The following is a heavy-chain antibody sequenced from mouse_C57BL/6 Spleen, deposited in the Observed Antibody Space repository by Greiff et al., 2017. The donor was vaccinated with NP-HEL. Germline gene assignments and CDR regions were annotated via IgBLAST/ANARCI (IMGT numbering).Heavy chain of an antibody. V-gene: IGHV1-5*01. CDR2: IYPGNSDT. J-gene: IGHJ1*03. CDR1: GYTFTSYW. CDR3: TRGYDYDGVLYWYFDV. D-gene: IGHD2-4*01. Sequence: VQLQQSGTVLARPGASVKMSCKTSGYTFTSYWMHWVKQRPGQGLEWIGAIYPGNSDTSYNQKFKGKAKLTAVTSASTAYMELSSLTNEDSAVYYCTRGYDYDGVLYWYFDVWGTGTTVTVPS.